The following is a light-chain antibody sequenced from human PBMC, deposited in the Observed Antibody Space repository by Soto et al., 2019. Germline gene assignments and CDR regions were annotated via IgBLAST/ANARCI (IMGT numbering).Light chain of an antibody. CDR2: AAS. CDR1: QGIVSW. J-gene: IGKJ4*01. V-gene: IGKV1-12*01. CDR3: HQTTSFPLT. Sequence: DIQMTQSPSSVSASVGDRVTITCRASQGIVSWLAWYQQKPGKAPKLLIYAASNLQSGVPLRFSGSGSGTDFTLTSSSLQPEYFATYYCHQTTSFPLTCGGGTKVEIK.